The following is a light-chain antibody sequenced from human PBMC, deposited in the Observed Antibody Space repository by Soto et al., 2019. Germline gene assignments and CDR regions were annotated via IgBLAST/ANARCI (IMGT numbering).Light chain of an antibody. CDR3: GSYTSSHTVL. J-gene: IGLJ2*01. CDR2: DVT. V-gene: IGLV2-14*03. CDR1: SNDVGGFDY. Sequence: QSALTQPASVSGSPGQSITISCTGTSNDVGGFDYVSWYQQHPGRAPNLIIYDVTNRPSGVSNRFSGSKSGNTASLTISGLQAEDEADYFCGSYTSSHTVLLGGGTKVTVL.